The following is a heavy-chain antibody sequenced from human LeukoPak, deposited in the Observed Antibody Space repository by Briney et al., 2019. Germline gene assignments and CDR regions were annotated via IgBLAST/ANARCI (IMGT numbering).Heavy chain of an antibody. V-gene: IGHV1-8*01. D-gene: IGHD4/OR15-4a*01. Sequence: ASVKVSCKASGYTFSTCDINWVRQATGQGLEWMGWMNPKSGNTGFADKFRGRVTMTRDTSISTAYMELSSLTSEDTAVYYCARVLGSISHWGQGTLVIVSS. CDR2: MNPKSGNT. J-gene: IGHJ4*02. CDR1: GYTFSTCD. CDR3: ARVLGSISH.